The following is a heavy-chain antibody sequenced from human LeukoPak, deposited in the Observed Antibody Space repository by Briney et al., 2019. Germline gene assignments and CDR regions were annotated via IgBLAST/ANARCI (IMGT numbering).Heavy chain of an antibody. V-gene: IGHV3-53*01. D-gene: IGHD2-8*02. CDR1: AFSDKSNY. Sequence: GGSLRLSCVASAFSDKSNYMSWVRQAPGKGLEWVSVSYSGGSTYYEDSVKGRFTVSSDVSKNTLYLQMNNLRGEDTAVYYCASRHCSGENCYAGPLDFWGQGVQVTVSS. CDR2: SYSGGST. J-gene: IGHJ4*02. CDR3: ASRHCSGENCYAGPLDF.